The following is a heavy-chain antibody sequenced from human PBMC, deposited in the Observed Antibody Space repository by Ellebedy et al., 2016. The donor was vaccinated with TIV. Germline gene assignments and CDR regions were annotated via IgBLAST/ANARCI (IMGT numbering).Heavy chain of an antibody. J-gene: IGHJ4*02. V-gene: IGHV4-39*01. CDR1: GGSISSSSYY. CDR3: ARGAVIPYYFDY. D-gene: IGHD2-21*01. Sequence: SETLSLTCTVSGGSISSSSYYWGWIRQPPGKGLEWIGSIYYSGSTYYNPSLKSRVTISVDTSKNQFSLKLSSVTAADTAVYYCARGAVIPYYFDYWGQGTLVTVSS. CDR2: IYYSGST.